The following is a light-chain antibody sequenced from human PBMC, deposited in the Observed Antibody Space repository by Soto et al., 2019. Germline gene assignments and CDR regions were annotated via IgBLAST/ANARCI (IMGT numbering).Light chain of an antibody. CDR3: QHYGSSLSIT. CDR1: QSVSSNY. Sequence: ESVLTQSPGSLSLSPGERATLSCRASQSVSSNYLAWYQHKPGQAPRLLIYGASSRATGIPARFSGSGSGTDFTLTISSLEPEDYAVYYCQHYGSSLSITFGQGTQLEIK. CDR2: GAS. V-gene: IGKV3-20*01. J-gene: IGKJ5*01.